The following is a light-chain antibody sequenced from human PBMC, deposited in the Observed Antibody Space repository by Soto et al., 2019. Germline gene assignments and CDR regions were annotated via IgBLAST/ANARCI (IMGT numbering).Light chain of an antibody. J-gene: IGKJ1*01. CDR3: QQTFSTLWT. CDR1: QSISNF. Sequence: DIQMTQSPSSLSASIGDGVTITCRASQSISNFLHWYQHKPGKAPKLLIYAASNLQSGVPSRFSGSGSVTDFTLTISRLHPEDFATYYCQQTFSTLWTFGQGTKVEIK. V-gene: IGKV1-39*01. CDR2: AAS.